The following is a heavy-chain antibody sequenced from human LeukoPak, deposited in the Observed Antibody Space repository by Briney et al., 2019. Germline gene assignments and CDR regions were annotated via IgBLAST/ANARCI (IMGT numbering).Heavy chain of an antibody. CDR2: IYYSGST. J-gene: IGHJ4*02. V-gene: IGHV4-59*01. CDR1: GGSISSYY. Sequence: SETLSLTCTVSGGSISSYYWSWIRHPPGKGLEWIGYIYYSGSTNYNPSLKSRVTISVDTSKNQFSLKLSSVTAADTAVYYCAREPRYCSSTSCYAFDYWGQGTLVTVSS. D-gene: IGHD2-2*01. CDR3: AREPRYCSSTSCYAFDY.